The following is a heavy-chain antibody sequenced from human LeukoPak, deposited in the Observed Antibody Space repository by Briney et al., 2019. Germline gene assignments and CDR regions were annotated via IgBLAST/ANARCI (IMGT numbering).Heavy chain of an antibody. D-gene: IGHD6-13*01. J-gene: IGHJ6*02. CDR1: GGSFSGYY. CDR3: ARGLRNSSSWSPYYYYYYGMDV. Sequence: SETLSLTCAVYGGSFSGYYWGWIRQPPGKGLEWIGEINHSGSTNYNPSLKSRVTISVDTSKNQFSLKLSSVTAADTAVYYCARGLRNSSSWSPYYYYYYGMDVWGQGTTVTVSS. CDR2: INHSGST. V-gene: IGHV4-34*01.